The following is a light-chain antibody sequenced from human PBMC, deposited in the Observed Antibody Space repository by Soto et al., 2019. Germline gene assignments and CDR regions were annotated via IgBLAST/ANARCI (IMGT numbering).Light chain of an antibody. CDR3: QQYNNCSLT. CDR2: GAS. Sequence: EIVMTQSPATLSVSPGERATLSCRASQSVSSNLAWYQQKPGQAPRLLIYGASTRATGIPARFSGSGSGTEFTLTISSLQSEDFAVYYCQQYNNCSLTVGQGTRLEIQ. J-gene: IGKJ5*01. CDR1: QSVSSN. V-gene: IGKV3-15*01.